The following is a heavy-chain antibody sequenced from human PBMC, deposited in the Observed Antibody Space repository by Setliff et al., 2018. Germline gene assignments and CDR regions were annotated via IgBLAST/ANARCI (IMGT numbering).Heavy chain of an antibody. J-gene: IGHJ5*02. CDR1: GFTVSTFS. CDR3: ARGGEYCDGVSCFSYNWFDM. Sequence: GGSLRLSCAASGFTVSTFSMHWVRQAPVKGLEWVATISDDGTNEFYADSVKGRVTITMDTPATTVYMEVTSLRSEDTAVYYCARGGEYCDGVSCFSYNWFDMWGQGTLVTVSS. CDR2: ISDDGTNE. D-gene: IGHD2-21*01. V-gene: IGHV3-30*03.